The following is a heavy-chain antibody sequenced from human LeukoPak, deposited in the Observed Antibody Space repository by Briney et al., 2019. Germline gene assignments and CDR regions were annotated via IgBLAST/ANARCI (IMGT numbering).Heavy chain of an antibody. CDR2: INWNGGST. CDR1: GFTFDDYG. CDR3: ARDGDYYDSSGYHAHPDY. J-gene: IGHJ4*02. V-gene: IGHV3-20*04. D-gene: IGHD3-22*01. Sequence: PGGSLRLSCAASGFTFDDYGMSCVRQAPGKGLEWVSGINWNGGSTGYADSVKGRFTISRDNAKNSLYLQMNSLRAEDTALYYCARDGDYYDSSGYHAHPDYWGQGTLVTVSS.